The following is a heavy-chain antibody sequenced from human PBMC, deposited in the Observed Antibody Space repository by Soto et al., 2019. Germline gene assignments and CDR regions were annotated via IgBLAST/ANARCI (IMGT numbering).Heavy chain of an antibody. J-gene: IGHJ3*02. CDR3: ARGQGSGYPGDGAFDI. D-gene: IGHD5-12*01. V-gene: IGHV3-21*01. CDR2: ISSSSSYI. Sequence: EVQLVESGGGLVKPGGPLSPPCAASGFTPSSYAMTWSPQPPGRGRGGASSISSSSSYIYYADSVKGRFTISRDNAKNSLYLQMNSLRAEDTALYYCARGQGSGYPGDGAFDIWGQGTMVTVSS. CDR1: GFTPSSYA.